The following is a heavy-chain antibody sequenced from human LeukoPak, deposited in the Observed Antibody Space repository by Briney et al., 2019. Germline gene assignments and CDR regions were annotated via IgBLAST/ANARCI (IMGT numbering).Heavy chain of an antibody. Sequence: PGGSLRLSCAASGFTFSSYSMNWVRPAPGKGLEWVSFISTSSRHKYYVDSVEGRFTASRDNAQNSLYLQMNSLRVEDSAVFYCARNWNGALDYWGHGTLVTVSS. CDR2: ISTSSRHK. CDR3: ARNWNGALDY. J-gene: IGHJ4*01. CDR1: GFTFSSYS. V-gene: IGHV3-21*01. D-gene: IGHD3-3*01.